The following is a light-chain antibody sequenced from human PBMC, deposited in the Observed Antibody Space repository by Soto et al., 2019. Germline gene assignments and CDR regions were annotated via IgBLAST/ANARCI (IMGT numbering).Light chain of an antibody. CDR3: NSYTNRNSWV. Sequence: QSALTQPASVSGSPGQTITVSCTGTSSDVGYFNYVSWYQQHPGKAPKLMIYEVTNRPSGVSNRFSGSKSGNTASLTISGLQAEDEADYYCNSYTNRNSWVFGGGTKLTVL. V-gene: IGLV2-14*01. CDR1: SSDVGYFNY. J-gene: IGLJ3*02. CDR2: EVT.